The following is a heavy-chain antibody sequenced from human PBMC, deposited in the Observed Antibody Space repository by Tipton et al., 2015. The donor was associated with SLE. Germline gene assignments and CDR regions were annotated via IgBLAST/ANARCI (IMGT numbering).Heavy chain of an antibody. CDR1: GYRFSSYW. CDR2: IYPDDSDA. J-gene: IGHJ6*03. CDR3: GRHAGGVTGFYNYMDV. Sequence: VQLVQSGAEVRKPGESLKISCKGSGYRFSSYWIGWVRQMPGKGLEWMGIIYPDDSDARYSPTFQGRVTLSVDKSISTAYLQWSSLKASDTATYYCGRHAGGVTGFYNYMDVWGKGTTVTVSS. D-gene: IGHD3-16*01. V-gene: IGHV5-51*01.